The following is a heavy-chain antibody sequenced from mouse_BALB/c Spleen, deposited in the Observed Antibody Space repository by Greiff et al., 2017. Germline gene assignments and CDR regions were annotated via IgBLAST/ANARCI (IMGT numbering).Heavy chain of an antibody. CDR1: GFSLTSYG. CDR2: IWAGGST. J-gene: IGHJ3*01. V-gene: IGHV2-9*02. Sequence: VMLVESGPGLVAPSQSLSITCTVSGFSLTSYGVHWVRQPPGKGLEWLGVIWAGGSTNYNSALMSRLSISKDNSKSQVFLKMNSLQTDDTAMYYCARDYDARFAYWGQGTLVTVSA. D-gene: IGHD2-3*01. CDR3: ARDYDARFAY.